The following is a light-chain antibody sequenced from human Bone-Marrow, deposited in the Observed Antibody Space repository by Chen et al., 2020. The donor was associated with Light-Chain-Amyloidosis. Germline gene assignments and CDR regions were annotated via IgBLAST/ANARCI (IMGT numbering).Light chain of an antibody. CDR2: DDS. CDR1: NIGSTS. Sequence: SYVLPQQSSVAVAPGQTATIACGGNNIGSTSVHWYQQTQGQAPLLVVYDDSDRPSGIPERLSGSNSGNTATLTISRVEAGDEADYYCHVWDRSSDRPVFGGGTKLTVL. V-gene: IGLV3-21*02. J-gene: IGLJ3*02. CDR3: HVWDRSSDRPV.